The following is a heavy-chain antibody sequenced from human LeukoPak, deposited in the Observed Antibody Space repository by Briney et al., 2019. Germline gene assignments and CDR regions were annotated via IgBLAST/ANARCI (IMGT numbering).Heavy chain of an antibody. CDR2: ISSSTSYI. CDR1: GFTFSSYS. CDR3: ARGPSGYHNT. Sequence: GALRLSCAASGFTFSSYSMNWVRQAPGKGLEWVSTISSSTSYIYYADSVKGRFTISRDNAKNSLYLQMNSLRAEDTAVYYCARGPSGYHNTGGQGTLVTVSS. J-gene: IGHJ4*02. V-gene: IGHV3-21*01. D-gene: IGHD5-12*01.